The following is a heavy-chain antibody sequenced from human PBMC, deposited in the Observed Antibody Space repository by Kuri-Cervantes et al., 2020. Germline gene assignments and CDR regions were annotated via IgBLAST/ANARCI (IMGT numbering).Heavy chain of an antibody. D-gene: IGHD5-18*01. CDR2: IYPGDSDT. J-gene: IGHJ4*02. Sequence: GGSLRLSCKGSGYSFTSYWIGWVRQMPGKGLEWMGIIYPGDSDTRYSPSFQGQVTISADKSISTAYLQWSSLKASDTAMYYCARHDTAMALNFDHWGQGTLVTVSS. V-gene: IGHV5-51*01. CDR1: GYSFTSYW. CDR3: ARHDTAMALNFDH.